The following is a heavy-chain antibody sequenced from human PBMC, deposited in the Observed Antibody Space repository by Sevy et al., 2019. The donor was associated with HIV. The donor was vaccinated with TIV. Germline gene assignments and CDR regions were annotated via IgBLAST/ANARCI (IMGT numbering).Heavy chain of an antibody. CDR2: ISSSSSTI. CDR3: AREGEDIVVVPAAMTQSYYYYYGMDV. CDR1: GFTFSTYS. V-gene: IGHV3-48*01. D-gene: IGHD2-2*01. J-gene: IGHJ6*02. Sequence: GGSLRLSCAASGFTFSTYSMNWVRQVPGKGLEWVSYISSSSSTIYYADSVKGRFTISRDNAKNSLYLQMNSLRAEDTAMYYCAREGEDIVVVPAAMTQSYYYYYGMDVWGQGTTVTVSS.